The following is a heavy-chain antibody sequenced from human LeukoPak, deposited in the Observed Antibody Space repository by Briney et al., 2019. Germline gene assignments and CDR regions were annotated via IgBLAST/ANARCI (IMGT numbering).Heavy chain of an antibody. Sequence: SETLSLTRTVSGGSIISGVYYWSWIRQPAGKGLGWILRIFPNGSANYNPSLKSRVAVSLDTSMNQFSLRLNSVTAADTAVYFCAATEYHLRTPSFEPWGQGTLVTVSP. D-gene: IGHD2/OR15-2a*01. CDR1: GGSIISGVYY. V-gene: IGHV4-61*02. CDR2: IFPNGSA. J-gene: IGHJ5*02. CDR3: AATEYHLRTPSFEP.